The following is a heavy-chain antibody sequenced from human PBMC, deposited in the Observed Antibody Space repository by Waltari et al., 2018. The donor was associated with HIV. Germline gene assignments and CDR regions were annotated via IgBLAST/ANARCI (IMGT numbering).Heavy chain of an antibody. CDR2: ISGSRRST. J-gene: IGHJ4*02. CDR1: GFTFSTSA. V-gene: IGHV3-23*01. Sequence: EVQLLESGGGLVQPGGSLRLSCAASGFTFSTSAMSWVRQAPGKVLEWGSVISGSRRSTYYADSVKGRFTISRDKPKNTLYLQMNSLRAEDTAVYYCAKDILNNSGVDYWGQGTLVTVSS. D-gene: IGHD6-19*01. CDR3: AKDILNNSGVDY.